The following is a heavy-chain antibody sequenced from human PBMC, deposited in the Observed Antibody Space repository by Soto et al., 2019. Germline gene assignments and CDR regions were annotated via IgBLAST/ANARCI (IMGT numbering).Heavy chain of an antibody. Sequence: QVQLVESGGGVVQPGRSLRLSCAASGFTFSTYAMHWVRQAPGKGLEWVAFISSDGSRKYYADSVQGRFTISRDNSKNTLYLQMNSLTADDAAVYHCARDPVGATMRGWFDPWGQGILVTLSS. J-gene: IGHJ5*02. CDR2: ISSDGSRK. CDR3: ARDPVGATMRGWFDP. CDR1: GFTFSTYA. V-gene: IGHV3-30*04. D-gene: IGHD1-26*01.